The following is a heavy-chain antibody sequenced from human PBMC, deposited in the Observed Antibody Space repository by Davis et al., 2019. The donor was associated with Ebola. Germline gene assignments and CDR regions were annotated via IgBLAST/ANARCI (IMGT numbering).Heavy chain of an antibody. CDR2: IYYSGST. J-gene: IGHJ6*02. V-gene: IGHV4-61*01. CDR3: ARDPVGPTTGYYYYGADV. CDR1: GVSVSSSSYY. D-gene: IGHD1-26*01. Sequence: MPSETLSLTCTVSGVSVSSSSYYWGWIRQPPGKGLEWIGYIYYSGSTNYNPSLKSRVTISVDTSKNQFSLKLSSVTAADTAVYYCARDPVGPTTGYYYYGADVWGQGTTVTVSS.